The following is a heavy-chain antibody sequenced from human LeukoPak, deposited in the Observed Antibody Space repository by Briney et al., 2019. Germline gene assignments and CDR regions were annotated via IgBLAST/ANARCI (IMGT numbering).Heavy chain of an antibody. CDR2: INHSGST. CDR1: GGSFSGYY. D-gene: IGHD6-13*01. J-gene: IGHJ4*02. Sequence: SETLSLTCAVYGGSFSGYYWSWIRQPPGKGLEWIGEINHSGSTNYNPSLKSRVTISVDTSKNQFSLKLSSVTAADTAVYYCARVRYSSSWYYNYFDYWGQGTLVTVSS. V-gene: IGHV4-34*01. CDR3: ARVRYSSSWYYNYFDY.